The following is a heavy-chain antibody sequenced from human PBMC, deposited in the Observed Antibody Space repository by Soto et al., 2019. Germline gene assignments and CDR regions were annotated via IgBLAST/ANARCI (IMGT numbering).Heavy chain of an antibody. J-gene: IGHJ5*02. CDR2: IGTAGDT. Sequence: GGSLRLSCAASGFTFSSYDMHWVRQAPGKGLEWVSAIGTAGDTYYPGSVKGRFTISRENAKNSLYLQMNSLRAGDTAVYYCARGHGYSSGWLVNWFDPWGQGTLVTVSS. V-gene: IGHV3-13*01. D-gene: IGHD6-19*01. CDR1: GFTFSSYD. CDR3: ARGHGYSSGWLVNWFDP.